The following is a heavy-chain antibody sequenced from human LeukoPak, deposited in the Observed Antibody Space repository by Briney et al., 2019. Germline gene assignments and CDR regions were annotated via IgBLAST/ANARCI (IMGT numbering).Heavy chain of an antibody. D-gene: IGHD6-13*01. Sequence: GGSLRLSCAASGFTFDDYGMSWVRQVPGKGLEWVSGINWNGGDTGYADSVKGRFTISRDNAKNSLYLQMNSLRAEDTAVYYCARAMYSSSWYEGDYWGQGTLVTVSS. J-gene: IGHJ4*02. V-gene: IGHV3-20*04. CDR2: INWNGGDT. CDR1: GFTFDDYG. CDR3: ARAMYSSSWYEGDY.